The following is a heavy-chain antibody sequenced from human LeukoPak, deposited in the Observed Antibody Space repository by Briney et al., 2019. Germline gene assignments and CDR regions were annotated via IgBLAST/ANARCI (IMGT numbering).Heavy chain of an antibody. D-gene: IGHD3-22*01. CDR3: ARANYYDSSGYYSLDYYYGMDV. Sequence: GGSLRLSCAASGFTFDDYGMSWVRQAPGKGPEWVSGINWNGGSTGYADSVKGRFTISRDNAKNSLYLQMNSLRAEDTALYHCARANYYDSSGYYSLDYYYGMDVWGQGTTVTVSS. CDR1: GFTFDDYG. CDR2: INWNGGST. V-gene: IGHV3-20*01. J-gene: IGHJ6*02.